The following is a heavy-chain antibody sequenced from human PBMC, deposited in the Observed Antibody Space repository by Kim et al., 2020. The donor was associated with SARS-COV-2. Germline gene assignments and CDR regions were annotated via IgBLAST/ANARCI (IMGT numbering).Heavy chain of an antibody. J-gene: IGHJ4*02. CDR2: INGRGNTT. CDR3: AKDAGEGRVHFDD. Sequence: GGSLRLSCAASGFTFNNFVMSWVRQAPGKGLEWVAVINGRGNTTYYADSVQGRFTISRDNSKNTLFLQMDSLSAEDTALYYCAKDAGEGRVHFDDWGQGT. D-gene: IGHD3-10*01. CDR1: GFTFNNFV. V-gene: IGHV3-23*03.